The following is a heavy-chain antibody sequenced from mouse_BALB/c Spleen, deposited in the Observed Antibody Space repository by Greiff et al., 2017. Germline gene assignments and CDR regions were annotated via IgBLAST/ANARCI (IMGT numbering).Heavy chain of an antibody. CDR3: TREGDGYYLWFAY. V-gene: IGHV1-5*01. CDR2: IYPGNSDT. J-gene: IGHJ3*01. Sequence: EVQLQQSGTVLARPGASVKMSCKASGYSFTSYWMHWVKQRPGQGLEWIGAIYPGNSDTSYNQKFKGKAKLTAVTSASTAYMELSSLTNEDSAVYYCTREGDGYYLWFAYWGQGTLVTVSA. D-gene: IGHD2-3*01. CDR1: GYSFTSYW.